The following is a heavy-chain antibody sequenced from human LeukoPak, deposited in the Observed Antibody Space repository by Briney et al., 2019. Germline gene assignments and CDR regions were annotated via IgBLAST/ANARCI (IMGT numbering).Heavy chain of an antibody. D-gene: IGHD5-18*01. V-gene: IGHV4-61*02. CDR2: IYTSGST. J-gene: IGHJ4*02. Sequence: PSETLSLTCTVSGGSISSGSYYWSWIRQPAGKGLEWIGRIYTSGSTNYNPSLKSRVTISVDTSKNQFSLKLSSVTAADTAVYYCARDVDSYGPPAFDYWGQGTLVTVSS. CDR1: GGSISSGSYY. CDR3: ARDVDSYGPPAFDY.